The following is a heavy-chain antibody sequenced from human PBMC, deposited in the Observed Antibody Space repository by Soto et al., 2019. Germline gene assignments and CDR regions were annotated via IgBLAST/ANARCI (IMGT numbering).Heavy chain of an antibody. V-gene: IGHV4-31*03. Sequence: QVQLQESGPGLVKPSQTLSLICTVSGGSIHSGGYYWNWIRQHPGKGLEWIGYIFYSGSTYYNPFLWRRLNKSTDTSENQFSLDLSSVTAADPAVYFYARGYRQSGYSSSWVFDDWGQGTLVNASS. J-gene: IGHJ4*02. CDR1: GGSIHSGGYY. D-gene: IGHD6-13*01. CDR3: ARGYRQSGYSSSWVFDD. CDR2: IFYSGST.